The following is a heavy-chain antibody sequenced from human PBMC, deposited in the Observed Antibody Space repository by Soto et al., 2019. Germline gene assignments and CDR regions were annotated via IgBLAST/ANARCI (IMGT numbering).Heavy chain of an antibody. J-gene: IGHJ5*02. CDR3: ARGVLLSLVRTGWFDP. Sequence: PSETLSLTCTVSGTSMSGHFWSCMRQPPGKGLEWIGYGYYSGSTLYNPSLKSRVTISLDTSKNHFSLRLSSVTSADTAVYYCARGVLLSLVRTGWFDPWGQGTLVTVSS. CDR2: GYYSGST. V-gene: IGHV4-59*11. CDR1: GTSMSGHF. D-gene: IGHD3-10*01.